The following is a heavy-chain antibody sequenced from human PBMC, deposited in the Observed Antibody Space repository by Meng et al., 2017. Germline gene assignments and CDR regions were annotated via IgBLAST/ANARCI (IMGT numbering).Heavy chain of an antibody. CDR3: ARAHSSGWYSFFDY. CDR2: INTKTGKP. Sequence: VHFVQSGSELKEAGASVKVSCKASGYTFSTNVMNWVRQAPGQGLEWMGWINTKTGKPTYAQGFTGRLAFSLDTSASTAFLQINSLKAEDTAVYYCARAHSSGWYSFFDYWGQGTLVTVSS. V-gene: IGHV7-4-1*02. D-gene: IGHD6-19*01. CDR1: GYTFSTNV. J-gene: IGHJ4*02.